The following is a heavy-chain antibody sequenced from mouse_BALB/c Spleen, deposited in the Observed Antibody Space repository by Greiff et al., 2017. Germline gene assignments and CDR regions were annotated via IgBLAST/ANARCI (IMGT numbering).Heavy chain of an antibody. CDR1: GYSFTGYY. Sequence: EVQLQQSGPELVKPGASVKISCKASGYSFTGYYMHWVKQSHVKSLEWIGRINPYNGATSYNQNFKDKASLTVDKSSSTAYMELHSLTSEDSAVYYCARCDYEALDYWGQGTTLTVSS. J-gene: IGHJ2*01. CDR2: INPYNGAT. V-gene: IGHV1-31*01. CDR3: ARCDYEALDY. D-gene: IGHD2-4*01.